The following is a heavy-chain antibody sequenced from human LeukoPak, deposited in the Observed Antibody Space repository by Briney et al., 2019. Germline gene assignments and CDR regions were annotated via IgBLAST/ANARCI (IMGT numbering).Heavy chain of an antibody. CDR3: ARGEQYGSGTVQFDY. D-gene: IGHD3-10*01. Sequence: SETLSLTCAVSGGSNSSSNWWSWVRQPPGKGLEWIGEIYHSGSTNYNPSLKSRVTISVDKSKNQFSLKLSPVTAADTAVYYCARGEQYGSGTVQFDYWGQGTLVTVSS. V-gene: IGHV4-4*02. J-gene: IGHJ4*02. CDR1: GGSNSSSNW. CDR2: IYHSGST.